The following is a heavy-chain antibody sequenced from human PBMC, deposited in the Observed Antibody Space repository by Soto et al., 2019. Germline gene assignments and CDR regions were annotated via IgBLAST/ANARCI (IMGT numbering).Heavy chain of an antibody. J-gene: IGHJ4*02. CDR2: INAYNGNT. CDR1: GYTFTTYG. V-gene: IGHV1-18*01. D-gene: IGHD3-22*01. Sequence: QVQLVQSGAEVKKPGASVKVSCKASGYTFTTYGISWVRQAPGQGLEWMGWINAYNGNTNYAQKLQDRVTMTTDTSXSKXYMELRSLRSDDTAVYFCARDSYYYDSTGYYGGDYWGQGTLVTVSS. CDR3: ARDSYYYDSTGYYGGDY.